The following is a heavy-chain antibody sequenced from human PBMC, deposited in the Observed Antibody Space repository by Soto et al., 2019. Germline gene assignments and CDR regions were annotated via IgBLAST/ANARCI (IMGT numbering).Heavy chain of an antibody. CDR1: GDSVSSNSAA. J-gene: IGHJ6*03. CDR3: ARAQYSSSSRYYYYRDV. Sequence: PSQTLSLTCAISGDSVSSNSAAWNWIRQFPSRGLEWLGRTYYRSKWYNDYAVSVKSRITINPDTSKNQFSLQLNSVTPEDTAVYYCARAQYSSSSRYYYYRDVWGKGTTVTVSS. D-gene: IGHD6-6*01. CDR2: TYYRSKWYN. V-gene: IGHV6-1*01.